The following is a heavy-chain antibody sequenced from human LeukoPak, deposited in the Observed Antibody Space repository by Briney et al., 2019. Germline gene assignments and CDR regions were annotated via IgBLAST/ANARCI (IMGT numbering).Heavy chain of an antibody. V-gene: IGHV1-18*01. D-gene: IGHD3-10*01. Sequence: ASVKVSCKASGGTFISYAISWVRQAPGQGLEWMGWISAYNGNTNYAQKLQGRVTMTTDTSTSTAYMELRSLRSDDTAVYYCARGSAESFMVRALTSLGYYYYYGMDVWGQGTTVTVSS. CDR3: ARGSAESFMVRALTSLGYYYYYGMDV. CDR2: ISAYNGNT. J-gene: IGHJ6*02. CDR1: GGTFISYA.